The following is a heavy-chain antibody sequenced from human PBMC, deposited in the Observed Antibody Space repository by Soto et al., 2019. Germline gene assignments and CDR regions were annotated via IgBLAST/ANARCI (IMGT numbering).Heavy chain of an antibody. CDR3: TTGLYSGCYYPYFDY. D-gene: IGHD1-26*01. V-gene: IGHV3-15*01. J-gene: IGHJ4*02. Sequence: GGSLRLSCAASGFTFSNAWMSWVRQAPGKGLEWVGRIKSKTDGGTTDYAAPVKGRFTISRDDSKNTLYLQMNSLKTEDTAVYYCTTGLYSGCYYPYFDYWGQGTLVTVSS. CDR1: GFTFSNAW. CDR2: IKSKTDGGTT.